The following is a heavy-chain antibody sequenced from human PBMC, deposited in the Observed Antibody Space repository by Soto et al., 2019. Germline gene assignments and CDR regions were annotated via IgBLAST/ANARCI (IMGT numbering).Heavy chain of an antibody. CDR3: ARDCISTTCYNNWFDP. Sequence: GGSLRLSCAASGFTFSSYSMDWVRQAPGKGLEWVSYISSNDNSIYYADSVKGRFTISRDNAKNSLYLQMNSLRDEDTAVYYCARDCISTTCYNNWFDPWGQGTLVTVSS. V-gene: IGHV3-48*02. CDR1: GFTFSSYS. J-gene: IGHJ5*02. D-gene: IGHD2-2*02. CDR2: ISSNDNSI.